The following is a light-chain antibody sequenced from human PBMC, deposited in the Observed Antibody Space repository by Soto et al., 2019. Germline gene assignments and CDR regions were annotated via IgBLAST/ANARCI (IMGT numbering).Light chain of an antibody. Sequence: EIVLTQSPGTLSLSPGERATLSCRASQSVSSSYLAWYQQKPGHAPRLLIYGASSRATGIPDGFSGSGSGTDFTLTISILEPADLAVYYCQQYGSSPRTFGQGTKVDSK. CDR1: QSVSSSY. CDR2: GAS. J-gene: IGKJ1*01. CDR3: QQYGSSPRT. V-gene: IGKV3-20*01.